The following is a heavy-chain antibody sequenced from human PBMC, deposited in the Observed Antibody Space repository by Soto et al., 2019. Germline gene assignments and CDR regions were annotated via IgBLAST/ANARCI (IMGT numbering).Heavy chain of an antibody. CDR1: GYTFTSYA. CDR2: INAGNGNT. Sequence: ASVKVSSTASGYTFTSYAMHWVRQAPGQRLEWMGWINAGNGNTKYSQKFQGRVTITRDTSASTAYMELSSLRSEDTAVYYCARDLSGCSGGSCYSARFDYWGQGTLVTVSS. D-gene: IGHD2-15*01. J-gene: IGHJ4*02. V-gene: IGHV1-3*01. CDR3: ARDLSGCSGGSCYSARFDY.